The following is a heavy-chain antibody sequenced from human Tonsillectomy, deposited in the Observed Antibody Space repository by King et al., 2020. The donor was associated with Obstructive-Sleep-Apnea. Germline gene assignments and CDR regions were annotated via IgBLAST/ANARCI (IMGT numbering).Heavy chain of an antibody. CDR3: ASAGGNYGVRIFDS. J-gene: IGHJ4*02. V-gene: IGHV4-30-2*01. CDR1: GSLISSNDYS. D-gene: IGHD4-17*01. CDR2: IYHSGST. Sequence: QLQESGSGLVKPSQTLSLTCAVSGSLISSNDYSWHWIRQPPGKGLEWIGNIYHSGSTNYNPSLKSRVTISGDRSKNQVSLRLSSVTAADTAVYFCASAGGNYGVRIFDSWGQGTLATVSS.